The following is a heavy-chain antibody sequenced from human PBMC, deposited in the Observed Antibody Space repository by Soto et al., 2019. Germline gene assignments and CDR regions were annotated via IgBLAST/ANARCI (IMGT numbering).Heavy chain of an antibody. Sequence: EVLLVESGGELVQPGGSLRLSFAASGFNFPTYAMNWVRQAPGKGLEWLSFIHMTHNVIFYADSVRGRFTISRDNAKDSLSLPVNSLGVEYTAVYYCVSTPDGGLELDLWGQGTLVTVSS. CDR1: GFNFPTYA. D-gene: IGHD3-10*01. CDR3: VSTPDGGLELDL. J-gene: IGHJ4*02. V-gene: IGHV3-48*01. CDR2: IHMTHNVI.